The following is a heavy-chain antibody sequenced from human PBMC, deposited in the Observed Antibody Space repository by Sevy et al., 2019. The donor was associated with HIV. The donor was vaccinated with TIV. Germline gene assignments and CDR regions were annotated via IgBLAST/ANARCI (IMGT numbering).Heavy chain of an antibody. V-gene: IGHV1-24*01. J-gene: IGHJ6*02. D-gene: IGHD7-27*01. CDR1: GYTLTELS. CDR2: FDPEDGET. CDR3: ATVNGDWYYGMDV. Sequence: ASVKVSCKVSGYTLTELSMHWVRQAPGKGLEWMGGFDPEDGETIYAQKFQGRVTMTADTSTDTAYMELSSLRSEDTAVYYCATVNGDWYYGMDVWGQGTTVTVSS.